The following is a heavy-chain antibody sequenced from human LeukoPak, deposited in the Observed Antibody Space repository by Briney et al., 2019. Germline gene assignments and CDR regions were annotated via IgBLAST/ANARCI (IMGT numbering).Heavy chain of an antibody. CDR3: ARGGLIWFGELLHIGTFDY. Sequence: GAAVKVSCNVSGSTLTTYAVHWVRQAPGQRLEWMGCINAGNSNIKYSQKFQGRVTITRDTSASTAYMELSSLRSEDTAVYYCARGGLIWFGELLHIGTFDYWGQGTLVTVSS. CDR1: GSTLTTYA. J-gene: IGHJ4*02. CDR2: INAGNSNI. V-gene: IGHV1-3*01. D-gene: IGHD3-10*01.